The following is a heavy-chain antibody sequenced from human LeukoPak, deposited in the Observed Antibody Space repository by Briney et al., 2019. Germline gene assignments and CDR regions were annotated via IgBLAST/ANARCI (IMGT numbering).Heavy chain of an antibody. CDR1: GYTFTSYG. V-gene: IGHV1-18*01. CDR3: ASASSGWYGLDY. D-gene: IGHD6-19*01. J-gene: IGHJ4*02. CDR2: ISAYNGNT. Sequence: WASVKVSCKASGYTFTSYGISWVRQAPGQGLEWMGWISAYNGNTNYAQKLQGRVTMTTGTSTSTAYMELRSLRSDDTAVYYCASASSGWYGLDYWGQGTLVTVSS.